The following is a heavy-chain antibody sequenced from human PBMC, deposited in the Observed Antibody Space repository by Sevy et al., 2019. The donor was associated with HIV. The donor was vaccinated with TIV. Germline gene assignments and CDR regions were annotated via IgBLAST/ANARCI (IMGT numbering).Heavy chain of an antibody. V-gene: IGHV3-9*01. CDR3: AKDKVGYSYGEYFDY. CDR2: ISWNSGSI. Sequence: GGSLRLSCAASGFTFDDYAMHWVRQAPGKGLEWVSGISWNSGSIGYAESVKGRFTISRDNAKNSLYLQMNSLRAEDTALYYCAKDKVGYSYGEYFDYWGQGTLVTVSS. CDR1: GFTFDDYA. D-gene: IGHD5-18*01. J-gene: IGHJ4*02.